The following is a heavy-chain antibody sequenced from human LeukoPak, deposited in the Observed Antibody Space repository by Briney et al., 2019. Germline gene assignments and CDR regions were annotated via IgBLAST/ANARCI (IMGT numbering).Heavy chain of an antibody. J-gene: IGHJ4*02. D-gene: IGHD2-2*01. CDR3: ARAVEVVVPAALGY. CDR1: GYTFTGYY. V-gene: IGHV1-2*06. Sequence: ASVKVSCKASGYTFTGYYMHWVRQAPGQGLEWMGRINPNSGGTNYAQKFQGRVTMTRDTSTSTVYMELSSLRSEDTAVYYCARAVEVVVPAALGYWGQGTLVTVSS. CDR2: INPNSGGT.